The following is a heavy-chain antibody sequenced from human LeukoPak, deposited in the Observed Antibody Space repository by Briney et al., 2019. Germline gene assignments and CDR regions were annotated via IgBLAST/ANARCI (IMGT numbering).Heavy chain of an antibody. CDR3: ARGGGYSSGWYRPQGMDV. Sequence: PGGSLRLSCAASGFTFSSYAMSWVRQAPGKGLEWVSAISGSGGSTYYADSVKGRFTISRENAKNSLYLQMNSLRAGDTAVYYCARGGGYSSGWYRPQGMDVWGKGTTVTISS. V-gene: IGHV3-23*01. J-gene: IGHJ6*04. D-gene: IGHD6-19*01. CDR2: ISGSGGST. CDR1: GFTFSSYA.